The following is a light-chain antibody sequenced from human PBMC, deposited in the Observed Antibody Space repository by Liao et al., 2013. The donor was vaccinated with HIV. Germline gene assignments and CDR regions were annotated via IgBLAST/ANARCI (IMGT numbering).Light chain of an antibody. CDR3: QAWDSTTGVV. CDR2: QHV. Sequence: SFELTQPPSVSVSPGQTANITCSGDELGDKFAAWYQQKPGQSPLLVIYQHVNRPSGIPARFSGSHSGNTTTLTISGTQTMDEADFYCQAWDSTTGVVFGGGTKLTVL. CDR1: ELGDKF. J-gene: IGLJ2*01. V-gene: IGLV3-1*01.